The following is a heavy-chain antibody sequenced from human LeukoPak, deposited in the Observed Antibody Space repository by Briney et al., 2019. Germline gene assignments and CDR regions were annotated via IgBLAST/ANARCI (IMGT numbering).Heavy chain of an antibody. J-gene: IGHJ5*02. CDR2: IIPILGIA. CDR1: GYTFTAYY. Sequence: GASVKVSCKASGYTFTAYYMHWVRQAPGQGLEWMGRIIPILGIANYAQKFQGRVTITADKSTSTAYMELSSLRSEDTAVYYCARDYVYCSGGSCYSGWFDPWGQGTLVTVSS. CDR3: ARDYVYCSGGSCYSGWFDP. D-gene: IGHD2-15*01. V-gene: IGHV1-69*04.